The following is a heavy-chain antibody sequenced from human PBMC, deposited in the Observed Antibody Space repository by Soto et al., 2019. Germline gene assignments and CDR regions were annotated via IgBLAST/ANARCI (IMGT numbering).Heavy chain of an antibody. CDR2: INHSGST. Sequence: SETLSLTCAVYGGSFSGYYWSWIRQPPGKGLEWIGEINHSGSTNYNPSLESRVTISVDTSKNQFSLKLSSVTAADTAMYYCARGDYGDSYYFYYYMDVWGRGTTVTVSS. V-gene: IGHV4-34*01. CDR3: ARGDYGDSYYFYYYMDV. CDR1: GGSFSGYY. J-gene: IGHJ6*03. D-gene: IGHD4-17*01.